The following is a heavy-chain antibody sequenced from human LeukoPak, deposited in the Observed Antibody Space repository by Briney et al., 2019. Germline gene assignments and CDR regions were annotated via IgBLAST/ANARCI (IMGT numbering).Heavy chain of an antibody. CDR3: ARPEGEMASHPCYFDY. J-gene: IGHJ4*02. CDR1: GYSFTSYW. D-gene: IGHD5-24*01. Sequence: GESLKISCKGSGYSFTSYWIGWVRQMPGKGLEWMGIIYPGDSDTRYSPSFQGQVTISADKSISTAYLQWSSLKASDTAMYYCARPEGEMASHPCYFDYWGQGTLVTVSS. V-gene: IGHV5-51*01. CDR2: IYPGDSDT.